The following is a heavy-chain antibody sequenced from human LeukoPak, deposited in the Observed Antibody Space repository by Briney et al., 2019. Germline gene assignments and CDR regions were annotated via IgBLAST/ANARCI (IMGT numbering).Heavy chain of an antibody. CDR1: GYSFTSYW. CDR2: IDPSDSYT. V-gene: IGHV5-10-1*01. CDR3: ARRLTYDSRAYYCLDY. D-gene: IGHD3-22*01. J-gene: IGHJ4*02. Sequence: GESLKISGKGSGYSFTSYWISWVRQMPGKGLEWMGRIDPSDSYTNYSPSFQGHVTISADKSISTAYLQWSSLKASDTAMYYCARRLTYDSRAYYCLDYWGQGTLVTVSS.